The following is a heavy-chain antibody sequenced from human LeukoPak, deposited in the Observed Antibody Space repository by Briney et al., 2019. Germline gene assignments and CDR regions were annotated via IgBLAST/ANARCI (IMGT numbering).Heavy chain of an antibody. CDR1: GYTFTGYY. D-gene: IGHD5-18*01. CDR2: INPNSGGT. CDR3: ARDIVMVTYWFDP. J-gene: IGHJ5*02. Sequence: GASVKVSCKASGYTFTGYYMHWVRQAPGQGLEWMGWINPNSGGTNYAQKFQGRVTMTRDMSISTAYMELSRLRSDDTAVYYCARDIVMVTYWFDPWGQGTLVTVSS. V-gene: IGHV1-2*02.